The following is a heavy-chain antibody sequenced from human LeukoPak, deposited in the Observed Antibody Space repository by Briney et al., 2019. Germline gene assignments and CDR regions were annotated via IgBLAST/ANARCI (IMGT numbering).Heavy chain of an antibody. V-gene: IGHV4-34*01. Sequence: SETLSLTCAVYGGSFSGYYWSWIRQPPGKGLEWIGELNHSGSTNYNPSLKSRVTISVDTSKNQFSLKLSSVTAADTVVYYGARGHTMVRGVNAWFDPWGQGTLVTVSS. J-gene: IGHJ5*02. CDR3: ARGHTMVRGVNAWFDP. CDR1: GGSFSGYY. D-gene: IGHD3-10*01. CDR2: LNHSGST.